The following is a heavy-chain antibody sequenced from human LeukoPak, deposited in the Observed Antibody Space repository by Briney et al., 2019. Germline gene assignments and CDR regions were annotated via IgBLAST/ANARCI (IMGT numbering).Heavy chain of an antibody. CDR2: ISSGSNTI. CDR1: GFTFSTYN. CDR3: ARVGRGYCSSTSCYDAFDI. J-gene: IGHJ3*02. V-gene: IGHV3-48*01. Sequence: GGSLRLSCAASGFTFSTYNMNWVRQAPGKGREGVSYISSGSNTIYYADSVKGRFTIPRDNAKNSLYLQMNSLRAEDTAVYYCARVGRGYCSSTSCYDAFDIWGQGTMVTISS. D-gene: IGHD2-2*01.